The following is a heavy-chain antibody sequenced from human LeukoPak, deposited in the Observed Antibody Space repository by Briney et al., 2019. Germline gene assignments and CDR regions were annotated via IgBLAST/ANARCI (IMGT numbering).Heavy chain of an antibody. CDR3: TTDYCSGASCRSDH. CDR2: IYSGGST. D-gene: IGHD2-15*01. V-gene: IGHV3-53*01. Sequence: GGSLRLSCAASGFTVSSNHVSWVRQAPGKGLEWVSFIYSGGSTYYTDSVEGRFTISRDNSKNTLYLQMNSLRAEDTAVYYCTTDYCSGASCRSDHWGQGTLVTVSS. CDR1: GFTVSSNH. J-gene: IGHJ4*02.